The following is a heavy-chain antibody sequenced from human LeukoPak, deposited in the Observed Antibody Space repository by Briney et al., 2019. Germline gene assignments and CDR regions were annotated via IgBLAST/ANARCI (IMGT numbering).Heavy chain of an antibody. CDR1: GFTFNTYA. Sequence: VGSLRLSCAASGFTFNTYAMSWVRQAPGKGLEWVSSISENGESTYYADSVKGRFTISRDNSRNTLYLQMNSLRAEDTAVYYCASYCHYGDYASLWYWGQGTLVTVSS. D-gene: IGHD4-17*01. CDR2: ISENGEST. V-gene: IGHV3-23*01. CDR3: ASYCHYGDYASLWY. J-gene: IGHJ4*02.